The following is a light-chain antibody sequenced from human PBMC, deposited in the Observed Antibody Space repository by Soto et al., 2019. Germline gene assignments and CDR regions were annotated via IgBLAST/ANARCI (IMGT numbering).Light chain of an antibody. CDR1: QGIGND. CDR2: AAS. Sequence: AIQMTQSPSSLSASVGDRVTITCRASQGIGNDLGWYQQKQGKXXKXXIYAASNLQSGVPSRFSGGGSGTDVTITISGLQPEDCATYYCLQDSHYPLTFGGGTKVDIK. V-gene: IGKV1-6*01. CDR3: LQDSHYPLT. J-gene: IGKJ4*01.